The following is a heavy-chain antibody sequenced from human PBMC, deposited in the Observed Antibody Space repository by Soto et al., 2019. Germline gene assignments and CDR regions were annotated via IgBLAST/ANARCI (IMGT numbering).Heavy chain of an antibody. CDR2: IYSGGIT. CDR1: EFTVTSNY. V-gene: IGHV3-53*04. J-gene: IGHJ4*02. Sequence: EVQLVESGGGLVQPGGSLSLSCAASEFTVTSNYMSWVRQAPGKGLEWVSVIYSGGITYYADFVKGRFTISRDNSKNTVYLQMNSLRAEDTAVYYCARATYCTGGNCLIDYWGQGTLVTVSS. D-gene: IGHD2-15*01. CDR3: ARATYCTGGNCLIDY.